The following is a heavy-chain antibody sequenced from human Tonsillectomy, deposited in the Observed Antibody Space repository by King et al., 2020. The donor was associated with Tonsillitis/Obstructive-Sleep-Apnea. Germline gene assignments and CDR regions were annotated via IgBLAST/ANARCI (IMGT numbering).Heavy chain of an antibody. Sequence: QLVESGPEVKKPWTSVKVSCKASGFTFTSSAVQWVRQARGQRLEWIGWIVFGSGNTNYAQQFQERVTITRDMSTSTAYMELSSRRSEDTAVYYCAAGYCSGGSCYPIIDYWGQGTLVTVSS. CDR2: IVFGSGNT. CDR3: AAGYCSGGSCYPIIDY. D-gene: IGHD2-15*01. J-gene: IGHJ4*02. V-gene: IGHV1-58*01. CDR1: GFTFTSSA.